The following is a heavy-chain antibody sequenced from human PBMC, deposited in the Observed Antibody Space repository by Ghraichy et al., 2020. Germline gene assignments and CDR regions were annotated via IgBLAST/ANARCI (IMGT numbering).Heavy chain of an antibody. V-gene: IGHV1-3*01. J-gene: IGHJ4*02. D-gene: IGHD3-10*01. CDR1: GYIFTNYG. CDR3: ARANLGVWDY. Sequence: ASVKVSCKASGYIFTNYGIHWVRQAPGQRLEWMGWINADNGNTKSSQKFQGRVTIITYTSASTAYMELSSLRSEETAVYYCARANLGVWDYWGKGTTVTVSS. CDR2: INADNGNT.